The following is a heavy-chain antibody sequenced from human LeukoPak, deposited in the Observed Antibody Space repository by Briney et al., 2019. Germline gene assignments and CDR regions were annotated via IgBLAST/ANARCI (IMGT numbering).Heavy chain of an antibody. CDR3: TRNVFTSTQSGRVYYSGMDV. V-gene: IGHV4-39*01. D-gene: IGHD3-10*01. J-gene: IGHJ6*02. CDR1: GDSISSSGYH. Sequence: SETLSLTCTASGDSISSSGYHWAWIRQPPGQGLEWIGTIYYTGTTYYNPSLTNRVTIYVDTSKSQFSLKLTSVTAADTAVYYCTRNVFTSTQSGRVYYSGMDVWGQGTTVTVSS. CDR2: IYYTGTT.